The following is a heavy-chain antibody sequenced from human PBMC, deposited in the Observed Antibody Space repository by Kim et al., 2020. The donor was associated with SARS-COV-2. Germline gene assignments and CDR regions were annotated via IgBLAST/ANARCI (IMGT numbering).Heavy chain of an antibody. CDR2: IYYSGST. D-gene: IGHD6-19*01. V-gene: IGHV4-39*01. Sequence: SETLSLTCTVSGGSISSSSYYWGWIRQPPGKGLEWIGSIYYSGSTYYNPSLKSRVTISVDTSKNQFSLKLSSVTAADTAVYYCARQEEEQWLVASRVNWFDPWGQGTLVTVSS. CDR1: GGSISSSSYY. J-gene: IGHJ5*02. CDR3: ARQEEEQWLVASRVNWFDP.